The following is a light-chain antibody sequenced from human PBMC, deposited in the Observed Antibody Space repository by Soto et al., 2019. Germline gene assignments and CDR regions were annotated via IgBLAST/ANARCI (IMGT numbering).Light chain of an antibody. J-gene: IGLJ2*01. CDR1: SSDVGGYNY. CDR2: DVS. V-gene: IGLV2-14*01. CDR3: SSYTSSSTPPVV. Sequence: QSALTQPASVSGSPGQSITISCTGTSSDVGGYNYVSWYQQHPGKAPKLMIYDVSNRPSGVSNRFSGSTSGNTASLTISGLQAEDEADYYCSSYTSSSTPPVVFGGGTQLTVL.